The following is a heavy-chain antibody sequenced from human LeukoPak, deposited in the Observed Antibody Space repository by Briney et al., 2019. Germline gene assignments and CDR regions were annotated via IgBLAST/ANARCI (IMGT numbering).Heavy chain of an antibody. V-gene: IGHV3-9*01. CDR3: TEDSYCNGPRCYRGFDY. CDR2: ISWNSGII. D-gene: IGHD2-2*02. J-gene: IGHJ4*02. CDR1: GFRFEDYA. Sequence: AGGSLRLSCAASGFRFEDYAMHWVRQAPGKGLDWVSGISWNSGIIAYADSVKGRFTISRDNAKNSLYLQMDSLRPEDTALYYCTEDSYCNGPRCYRGFDYWAQGTLVSVSS.